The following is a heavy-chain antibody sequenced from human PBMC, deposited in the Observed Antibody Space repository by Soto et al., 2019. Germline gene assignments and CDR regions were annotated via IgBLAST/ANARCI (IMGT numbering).Heavy chain of an antibody. J-gene: IGHJ5*01. V-gene: IGHV4-59*13. CDR1: GGSISSYY. D-gene: IGHD3-10*01. Sequence: QVQLQESGPGLVKPSETLSLTCTVSGGSISSYYWSWIRQPPGKGLGWIWYIYDSGSTNYNHYLKSRVTISVDTSKNQFSLKLSSVTAADTAVYYCARSLFGSGIWFDSWGQGTLVTVSS. CDR2: IYDSGST. CDR3: ARSLFGSGIWFDS.